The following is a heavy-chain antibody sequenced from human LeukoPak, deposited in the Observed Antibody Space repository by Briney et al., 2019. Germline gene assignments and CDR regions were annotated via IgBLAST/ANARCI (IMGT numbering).Heavy chain of an antibody. CDR3: VREVSEPSYDDSSGYYYFDY. D-gene: IGHD3-22*01. CDR1: GYTFTSYG. J-gene: IGHJ4*02. Sequence: GASVKVSCKASGYTFTSYGISWVRQAPGQGLEWMGWISAYNANTNYAQKLQGRVTMTTDTSTSTAYMELRSLRSDDTAVYYCVREVSEPSYDDSSGYYYFDYWGQGTLVTVSS. CDR2: ISAYNANT. V-gene: IGHV1-18*01.